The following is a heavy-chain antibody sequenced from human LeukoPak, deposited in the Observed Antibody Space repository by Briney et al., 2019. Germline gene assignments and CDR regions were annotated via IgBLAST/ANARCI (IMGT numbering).Heavy chain of an antibody. D-gene: IGHD3-22*01. J-gene: IGHJ4*02. CDR1: GYSISSGYY. CDR2: VYHSGST. Sequence: SETLSLTCTVSGYSISSGYYWGWIRQPPGKGLEWIGSVYHSGSTYYNPSLKSRVTISLDTSKKQFSLNLISVTAADTAVYYCASAAIYYYDSSGWTHPYYFDYWGQGTLVTVSS. V-gene: IGHV4-38-2*02. CDR3: ASAAIYYYDSSGWTHPYYFDY.